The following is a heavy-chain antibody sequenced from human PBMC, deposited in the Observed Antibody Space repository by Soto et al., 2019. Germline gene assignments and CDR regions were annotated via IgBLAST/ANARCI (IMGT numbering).Heavy chain of an antibody. Sequence: SDTIYLTCTVSGGTIRSYYCNWIRQHPGKGLEWIGYIYYSGSTNYNPSLKSRVTISVDTSKNQFSLKLTSVTAADTAVYYCARGDIVATITHYYLDYWGQGTLVTVSS. CDR3: ARGDIVATITHYYLDY. CDR2: IYYSGST. D-gene: IGHD5-12*01. J-gene: IGHJ4*02. V-gene: IGHV4-59*07. CDR1: GGTIRSYY.